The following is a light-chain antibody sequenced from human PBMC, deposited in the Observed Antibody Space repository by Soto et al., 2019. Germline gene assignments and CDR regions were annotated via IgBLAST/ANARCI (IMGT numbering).Light chain of an antibody. CDR2: EVS. Sequence: QSVLTQPASVSGSPGQSITISCTGTSSDVGSYNLVSWYQQHPGKAPKLMIYEVSKRPSGVSNRFSGSKSGNTASLTISGLQAEDEDDYYCCSYAGSSTFPYVFGTGTKVTVL. V-gene: IGLV2-23*02. CDR1: SSDVGSYNL. J-gene: IGLJ1*01. CDR3: CSYAGSSTFPYV.